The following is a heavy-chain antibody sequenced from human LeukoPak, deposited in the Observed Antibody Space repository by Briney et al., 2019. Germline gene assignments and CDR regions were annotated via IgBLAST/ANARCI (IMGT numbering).Heavy chain of an antibody. D-gene: IGHD1-26*01. CDR3: ARSDGAGATDH. V-gene: IGHV4-59*11. Sequence: SGTLSLTCSVSGGSITSHYWSWMRQPPGKGLEWIGYIYYTGSTDYNPSLKSRVTISVDTSKNQLSLKLSSVTAADAAVYYCARSDGAGATDHWGQGTLVTVSS. CDR1: GGSITSHY. CDR2: IYYTGST. J-gene: IGHJ4*02.